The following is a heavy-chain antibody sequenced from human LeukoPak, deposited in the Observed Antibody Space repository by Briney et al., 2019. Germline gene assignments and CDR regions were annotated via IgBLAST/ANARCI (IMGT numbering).Heavy chain of an antibody. Sequence: AGGSLRLSCAASGFTFSNYAMSWVRQAPGKGLEWVSGISGSGGSTYYADSVKGRFTISRDNAKNTLYLQMNSLRAEDTAVYYCVRGGVDYWGQGTLVTVSS. CDR3: VRGGVDY. CDR1: GFTFSNYA. D-gene: IGHD3-16*01. J-gene: IGHJ4*02. CDR2: ISGSGGST. V-gene: IGHV3-23*01.